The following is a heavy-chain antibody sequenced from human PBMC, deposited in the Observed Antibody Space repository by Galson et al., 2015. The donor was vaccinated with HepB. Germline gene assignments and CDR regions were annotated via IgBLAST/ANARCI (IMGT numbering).Heavy chain of an antibody. CDR3: SRVTDCSGTSCNDY. D-gene: IGHD2-2*01. V-gene: IGHV3-49*03. Sequence: SLRLSCAASGFTFGDYAMNWFRQTPGKGLEWVGFKRSNTYGGTTEYGASVKGRFTISRDDSKSIAYLQINSLKTEDTAVYYCSRVTDCSGTSCNDYWGQGTLVTVSS. J-gene: IGHJ4*02. CDR1: GFTFGDYA. CDR2: KRSNTYGGTT.